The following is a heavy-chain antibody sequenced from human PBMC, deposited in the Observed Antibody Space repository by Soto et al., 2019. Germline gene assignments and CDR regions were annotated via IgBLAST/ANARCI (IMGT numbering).Heavy chain of an antibody. Sequence: NPSETLSLTCAVYGGSFSGYYWSWIRQPPGKGLEWIGEINHSGSTNYNPSLKSRVTISVDTSKNQFSLKLSSVTAADTAVYYCARVLGTVTTWGRYFDYWGQGTLVTVSS. CDR1: GGSFSGYY. CDR2: INHSGST. J-gene: IGHJ4*02. V-gene: IGHV4-34*01. CDR3: ARVLGTVTTWGRYFDY. D-gene: IGHD4-4*01.